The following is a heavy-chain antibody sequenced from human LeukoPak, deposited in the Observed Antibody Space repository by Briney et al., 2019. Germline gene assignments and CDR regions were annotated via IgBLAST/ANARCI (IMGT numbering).Heavy chain of an antibody. CDR1: GGSISSYY. D-gene: IGHD2-2*01. CDR3: VLSVSSHDY. J-gene: IGHJ4*02. V-gene: IGHV4-59*01. Sequence: SETLSLTCTVSGGSISSYYWSWIRQPPGKGLEWIGYIYYSGSTNYNPSLKSRVTISVDTSKNQFSLKLSSVTAADTAVYYCVLSVSSHDYWGQGTLVTVSS. CDR2: IYYSGST.